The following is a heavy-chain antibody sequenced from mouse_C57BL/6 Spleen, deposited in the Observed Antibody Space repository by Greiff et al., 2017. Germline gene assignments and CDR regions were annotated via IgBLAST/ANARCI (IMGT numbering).Heavy chain of an antibody. CDR2: IDPETGGT. CDR1: GYTFTDYE. CDR3: TGGSSPLDY. J-gene: IGHJ2*01. Sequence: VQLQQSGAELVRPGASVTLSCKASGYTFTDYEMHWVKQTPVHGLEWIGAIDPETGGTAYNQKFKDKAILTADKSSSTAYMELRSLTSEDSAVYYCTGGSSPLDYWGQGTTLTVSS. D-gene: IGHD1-1*01. V-gene: IGHV1-15*01.